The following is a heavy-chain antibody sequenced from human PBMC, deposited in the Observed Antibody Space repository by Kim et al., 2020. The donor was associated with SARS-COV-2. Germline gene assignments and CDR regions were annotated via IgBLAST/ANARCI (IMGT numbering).Heavy chain of an antibody. V-gene: IGHV1-69*13. CDR1: GGTFSSYA. D-gene: IGHD6-19*01. Sequence: SVKVSCKASGGTFSSYAISWVRQAPGQGLEWMGGIIPIFGTANYAQKFQGRVTITADESTSTAYMELSSLRSEDTAVYYCAIPRGTDHSSGYGMDVWGQGTTVTVSS. J-gene: IGHJ6*02. CDR3: AIPRGTDHSSGYGMDV. CDR2: IIPIFGTA.